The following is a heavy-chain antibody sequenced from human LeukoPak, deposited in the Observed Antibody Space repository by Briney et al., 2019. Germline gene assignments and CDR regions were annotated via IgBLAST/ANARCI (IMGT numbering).Heavy chain of an antibody. CDR1: GFTFSGYG. CDR3: AKDRDSSWYSGCFDY. Sequence: GRSLRLSCAASGFTFSGYGMHWVRQAPGKGLEWVAVIWYDRSHEYYADSVKGRFTISRDGSKNTLYLQTNSLRAEDTAVYYCAKDRDSSWYSGCFDYWGQGTLVTVSS. D-gene: IGHD6-13*01. CDR2: IWYDRSHE. J-gene: IGHJ4*02. V-gene: IGHV3-33*06.